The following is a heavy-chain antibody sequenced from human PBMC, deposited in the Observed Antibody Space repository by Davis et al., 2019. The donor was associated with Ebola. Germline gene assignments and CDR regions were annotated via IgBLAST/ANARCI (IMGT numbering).Heavy chain of an antibody. D-gene: IGHD2-2*01. J-gene: IGHJ6*02. V-gene: IGHV3-13*01. CDR1: GFTFSSYD. CDR3: AREYCSSTSCDGGMDV. Sequence: PGGSLRLSCAASGFTFSSYDMHWVRQATGKGLEWVSAIGTAGDTYYPGSVKGRFTISRENAKNSLYLQMNSLRAGDTAVYYCAREYCSSTSCDGGMDVWGQGTTVTVSS. CDR2: IGTAGDT.